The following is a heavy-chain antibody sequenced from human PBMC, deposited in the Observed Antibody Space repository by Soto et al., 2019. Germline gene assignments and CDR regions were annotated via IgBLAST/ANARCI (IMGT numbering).Heavy chain of an antibody. J-gene: IGHJ4*02. D-gene: IGHD6-13*01. CDR2: IYYSGST. Sequence: SSETLSLTCTVSGGSISSGGYYWSWIRQHPGKGLEWIGYIYYSGSTYYNPSLKSRVTISVDTSKNQFSLKLSSVTAADTAVYYCARYAGSSWFDNWGQGTLVTVSS. V-gene: IGHV4-31*03. CDR3: ARYAGSSWFDN. CDR1: GGSISSGGYY.